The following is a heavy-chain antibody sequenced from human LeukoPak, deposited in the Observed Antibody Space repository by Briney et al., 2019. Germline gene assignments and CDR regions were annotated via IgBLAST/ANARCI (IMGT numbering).Heavy chain of an antibody. D-gene: IGHD6-6*01. Sequence: QSGGSLRLSCEVSGFRLTTYGTHWVRQAPGKGLEWVAYIPFDGSDEYYVDSVKGRFTISRDNSKNTLYLQMNSLRAEDTAVYYCAKDRNRYSSSSIGPFDYWGQGTLVTVSS. CDR2: IPFDGSDE. CDR1: GFRLTTYG. J-gene: IGHJ4*02. CDR3: AKDRNRYSSSSIGPFDY. V-gene: IGHV3-30*02.